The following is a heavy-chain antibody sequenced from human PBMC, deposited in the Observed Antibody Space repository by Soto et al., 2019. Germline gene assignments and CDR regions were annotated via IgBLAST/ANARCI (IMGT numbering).Heavy chain of an antibody. CDR2: IWYDGSNK. D-gene: IGHD3-3*01. Sequence: QVQLVESGGGVVQPGRSLRLSCAASGFTFSSYGMHWVRQAPGKGLEWVAGIWYDGSNKYYADSVKGRFTISRDNSKNTLYLQMNSLRAEDTAVYYCEREVAYYEFWSGYYKGYNWFDPWGQGTLVTVSS. J-gene: IGHJ5*02. CDR3: EREVAYYEFWSGYYKGYNWFDP. CDR1: GFTFSSYG. V-gene: IGHV3-33*01.